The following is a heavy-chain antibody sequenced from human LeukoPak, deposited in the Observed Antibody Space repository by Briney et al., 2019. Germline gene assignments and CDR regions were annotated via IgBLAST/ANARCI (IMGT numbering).Heavy chain of an antibody. D-gene: IGHD1-26*01. V-gene: IGHV3-48*02. J-gene: IGHJ4*02. CDR2: ISSGISTM. CDR1: AFTFSSYS. CDR3: ARVRSGSLFDY. Sequence: GASLRLSRAASAFTFSSYSMSSVRQAPGEGLGWVSYISSGISTMYYADSVKGRLTISRDNAKNSLYLQMNSLRDEDTAVYYCARVRSGSLFDYWGQGTLVTASS.